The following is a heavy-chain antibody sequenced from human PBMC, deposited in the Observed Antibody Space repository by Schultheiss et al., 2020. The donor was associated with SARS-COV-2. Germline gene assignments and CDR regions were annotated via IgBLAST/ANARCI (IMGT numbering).Heavy chain of an antibody. J-gene: IGHJ5*02. V-gene: IGHV1-18*01. Sequence: ASVKVSSKASGYTFTSYDINWVRQAPGQGLEWMGWISPNNGNTNYAQKFRDRLIMTTDKSTSTAYMELRSLRSDDTAVYYCARTYITMVEVVLGWFDPWGQGTLVTVSS. CDR2: ISPNNGNT. CDR1: GYTFTSYD. CDR3: ARTYITMVEVVLGWFDP. D-gene: IGHD3-22*01.